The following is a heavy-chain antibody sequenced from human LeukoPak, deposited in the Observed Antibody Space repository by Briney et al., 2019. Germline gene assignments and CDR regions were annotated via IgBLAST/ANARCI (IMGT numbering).Heavy chain of an antibody. J-gene: IGHJ4*02. Sequence: ASVKVSCKASGYTFTGYYMHWVRQAPGQGLEWMGWINPNSGGTNYAQKFQGRVTMTRDTSISTAYMELSRLRSDDTAVYYCARESELLGPRGLDYWGQGTLVTVSS. CDR1: GYTFTGYY. D-gene: IGHD1-7*01. V-gene: IGHV1-2*02. CDR3: ARESELLGPRGLDY. CDR2: INPNSGGT.